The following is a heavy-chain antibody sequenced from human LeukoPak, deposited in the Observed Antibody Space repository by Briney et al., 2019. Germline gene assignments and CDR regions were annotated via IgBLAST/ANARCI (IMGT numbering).Heavy chain of an antibody. CDR1: GYSFTSYC. CDR2: IYPGDSDT. V-gene: IGHV5-51*01. J-gene: IGHJ4*02. D-gene: IGHD3-22*01. Sequence: KPGESLIISCKCSGYSFTSYCIGWVRQMPGKGVEWMGIIYPGDSDTSYSPSFQGQVTISADKSFSTAYLQWSSLKASDTAMYYCARPSVTYYDSSGYYYVIDYWGQGNLVTVSS. CDR3: ARPSVTYYDSSGYYYVIDY.